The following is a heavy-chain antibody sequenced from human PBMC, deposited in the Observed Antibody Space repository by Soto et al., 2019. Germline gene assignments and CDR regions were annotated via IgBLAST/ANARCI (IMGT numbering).Heavy chain of an antibody. CDR1: GFTFDDYA. CDR2: ISWNSQSI. J-gene: IGHJ5*01. CDR3: VKAAGLRYLDS. Sequence: EVQLVESGGGLVQPGTSLRLSCATSGFTFDDYAMHWVRQAPGKGLEWVSGISWNSQSIGYADSVKGRFTISRDYAKKSLFLHLSSLRPEDTAVYFCVKAAGLRYLDSWGQGTLVTVSS. V-gene: IGHV3-9*01. D-gene: IGHD2-15*01.